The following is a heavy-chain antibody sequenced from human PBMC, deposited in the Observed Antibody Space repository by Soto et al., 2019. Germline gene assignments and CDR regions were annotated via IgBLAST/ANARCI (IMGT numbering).Heavy chain of an antibody. CDR3: ARDVNDYGDLGLDY. CDR1: GFTFSDYY. D-gene: IGHD4-17*01. CDR2: ISSSSSTI. V-gene: IGHV3-11*04. J-gene: IGHJ4*02. Sequence: GGSLRLSCAASGFTFSDYYMSWIRQAPGKGLEWVSYISSSSSTIYYADSVKGRFTISRDNAKNSLYLQKNSLRDEDAALYYCARDVNDYGDLGLDYWGRGTLVTVSS.